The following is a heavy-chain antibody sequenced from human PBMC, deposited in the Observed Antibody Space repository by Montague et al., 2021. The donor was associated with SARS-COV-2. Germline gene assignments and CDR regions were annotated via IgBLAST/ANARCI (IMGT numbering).Heavy chain of an antibody. CDR3: ASSNFFAY. J-gene: IGHJ4*02. D-gene: IGHD6-6*01. Sequence: SLRLSCAASGFTFSKFGMNWVRQAPGKGLEWVSTIDPAGGATYYADSVRGRFAISRDNSKNILSLQMDSLTADDTAVYYCASSNFFAYWGQGTLITASS. CDR2: IDPAGGAT. V-gene: IGHV3-23*01. CDR1: GFTFSKFG.